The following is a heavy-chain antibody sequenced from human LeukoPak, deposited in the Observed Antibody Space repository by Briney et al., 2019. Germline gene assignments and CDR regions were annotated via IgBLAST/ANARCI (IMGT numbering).Heavy chain of an antibody. CDR3: ARDSTGRLGIAARGTGY. Sequence: PGGSLRLSCAATGFTFSSYWMSWVRQDPGEGREWLANIKQDGSEKYYVDYVKGRFTISRDNTNNPLYLQMNSLRAEDTAVYYCARDSTGRLGIAARGTGYWGQGTLVTVSS. CDR2: IKQDGSEK. V-gene: IGHV3-7*01. D-gene: IGHD6-6*01. J-gene: IGHJ4*02. CDR1: GFTFSSYW.